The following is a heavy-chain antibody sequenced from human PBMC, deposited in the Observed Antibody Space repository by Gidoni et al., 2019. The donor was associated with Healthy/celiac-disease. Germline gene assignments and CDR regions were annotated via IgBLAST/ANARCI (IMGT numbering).Heavy chain of an antibody. D-gene: IGHD1-20*01. J-gene: IGHJ5*02. CDR3: ARIGDAYNWNPGRFDP. CDR2: IFSNDEK. Sequence: IRQPPGKALEWLAHIFSNDEKSYSTSLKSRLTISKDTSKSQVVLTMTNMDPVDTATYYCARIGDAYNWNPGRFDPWGQGTLVTVSS. V-gene: IGHV2-26*01.